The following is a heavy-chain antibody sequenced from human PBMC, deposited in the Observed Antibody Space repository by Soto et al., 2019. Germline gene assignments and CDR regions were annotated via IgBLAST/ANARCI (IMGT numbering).Heavy chain of an antibody. Sequence: PGGSLRLSCAASGFSFDDYAMHWVRQAPGKGLGWVTGISWNSGTIGYADSVKGRFTISRDNAKNSLYLQVNSLRAEDTALYYCARDVWSRASGPPDSWGQGTLVTVSS. D-gene: IGHD3-10*01. CDR1: GFSFDDYA. CDR2: ISWNSGTI. V-gene: IGHV3-9*01. CDR3: ARDVWSRASGPPDS. J-gene: IGHJ4*02.